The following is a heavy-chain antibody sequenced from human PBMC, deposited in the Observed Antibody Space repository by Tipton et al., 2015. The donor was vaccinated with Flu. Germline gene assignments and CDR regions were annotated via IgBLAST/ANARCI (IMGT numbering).Heavy chain of an antibody. J-gene: IGHJ3*01. CDR3: ARRIVATIWAFDV. CDR1: GYFFTSYW. V-gene: IGHV5-51*03. CDR2: IHPDASDT. Sequence: QSGAEVKKPGESLMISCKTSGYFFTSYWIAWVRQVPGKGLEWMGMIHPDASDTRYSPSFQGYVSMSADKSIRTAYLHVSSLKASDTAMYYCARRIVATIWAFDVWGQGTMVSVSS. D-gene: IGHD5-12*01.